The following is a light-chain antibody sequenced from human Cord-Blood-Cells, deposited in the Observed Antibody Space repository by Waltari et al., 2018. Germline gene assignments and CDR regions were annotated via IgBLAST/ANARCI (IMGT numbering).Light chain of an antibody. J-gene: IGLJ3*02. CDR1: SSDVGGYHY. V-gene: IGLV2-8*01. Sequence: QSALTQPPSASGSPGQSVTISCTATSSDVGGYHYVSWYQQHPGKAPKLMIYEVSKRPSGVPDRFSGSKSGNTASLTVSGLQAEDEADYYCSSYAGSNRVFGGGTKLTVL. CDR2: EVS. CDR3: SSYAGSNRV.